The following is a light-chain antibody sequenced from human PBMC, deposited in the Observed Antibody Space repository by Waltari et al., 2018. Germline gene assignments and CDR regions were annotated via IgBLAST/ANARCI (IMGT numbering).Light chain of an antibody. CDR2: EDT. V-gene: IGLV6-57*04. J-gene: IGLJ2*01. CDR1: SGSIASNY. CDR3: QSYDSNNPVV. Sequence: NFMLTQPHSVSESPGKTVTISCTRSSGSIASNYVQMSQQRPGSAPTTVIYEDTQRPSGVPDRFSGSIDSSTNSASLTISGLKTEDEADYYCQSYDSNNPVVFGGGTKLTVL.